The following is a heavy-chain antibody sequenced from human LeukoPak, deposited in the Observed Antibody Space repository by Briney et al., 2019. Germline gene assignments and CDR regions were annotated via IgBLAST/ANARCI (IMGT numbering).Heavy chain of an antibody. CDR1: GYTFTSYY. CDR2: INPSGVNT. Sequence: ASVNISCKASGYTFTSYYMHWVRQAPGQGLEWVGIINPSGVNTDNAQKFQGRVTVTRDTSTSTVYMELSSLRSEDSAVYYCARDPSAFGGSLDYWGQGTLVTVFS. J-gene: IGHJ4*02. V-gene: IGHV1-46*01. D-gene: IGHD2-15*01. CDR3: ARDPSAFGGSLDY.